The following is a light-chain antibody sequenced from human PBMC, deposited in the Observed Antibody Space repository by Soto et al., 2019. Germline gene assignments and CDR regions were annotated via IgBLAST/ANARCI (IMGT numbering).Light chain of an antibody. CDR1: QGIANY. V-gene: IGKV1-27*01. CDR2: AAS. CDR3: QKYNSAPRT. Sequence: DIQMTQSPSSLSASVGDRVTITCRASQGIANYLAWYQHKPGKVPNLLIYAASTLQSGVPSRFSGGGSGTDFTLTISSLQPEDVATYYCQKYNSAPRTFVQGTKVDIK. J-gene: IGKJ1*01.